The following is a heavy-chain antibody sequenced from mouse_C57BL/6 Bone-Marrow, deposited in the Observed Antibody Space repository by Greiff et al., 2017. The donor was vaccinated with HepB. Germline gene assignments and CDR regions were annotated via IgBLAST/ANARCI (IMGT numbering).Heavy chain of an antibody. CDR1: GYTFTDYY. Sequence: VQLQQSGPELVKPGASVKISCKASGYTFTDYYMNWVKQSHGKSLEWIGDINPNNGGTSYNQKFKGKATLTVDKSSSTAYMELRSLTSEDSAVYYCGVVVDWYFDVWGTGTTVTVSS. V-gene: IGHV1-26*01. D-gene: IGHD1-1*01. CDR2: INPNNGGT. CDR3: GVVVDWYFDV. J-gene: IGHJ1*03.